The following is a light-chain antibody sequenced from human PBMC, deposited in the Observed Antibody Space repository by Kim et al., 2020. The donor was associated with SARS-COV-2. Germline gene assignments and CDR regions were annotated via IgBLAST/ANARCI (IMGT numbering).Light chain of an antibody. CDR2: DVT. Sequence: GQSITVSCTGTSSDIGSYNYVSWYQQHPDKAPKPRIYDVTNRPSGVSNRFAGSKSGNTASLTISGLQAEDEAYYYCSSYTSSTTWVFGGGTQLTVL. CDR3: SSYTSSTTWV. J-gene: IGLJ3*02. V-gene: IGLV2-14*03. CDR1: SSDIGSYNY.